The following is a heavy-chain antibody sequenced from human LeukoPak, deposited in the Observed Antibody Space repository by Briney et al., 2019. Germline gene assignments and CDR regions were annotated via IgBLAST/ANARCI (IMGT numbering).Heavy chain of an antibody. CDR2: ISSSGSTI. V-gene: IGHV3-11*01. Sequence: GGSLRLSCAASGFTFSDYYMSWIRQAPGRGLEWVSYISSSGSTIYYADSVKGRFTISRDNAKNSLYLQMNSLRAEDTAVYYCASMYSSSWYPSGYSDYWGQGTLVTVSS. CDR1: GFTFSDYY. D-gene: IGHD6-13*01. CDR3: ASMYSSSWYPSGYSDY. J-gene: IGHJ4*02.